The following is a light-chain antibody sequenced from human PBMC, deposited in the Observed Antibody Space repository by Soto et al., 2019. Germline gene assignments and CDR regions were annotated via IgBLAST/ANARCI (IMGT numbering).Light chain of an antibody. V-gene: IGKV1-33*01. J-gene: IGKJ4*01. CDR3: QQYDNLPLT. CDR1: QDIKNY. CDR2: DAS. Sequence: DIQMTQSPSSLSASVGDRVTITYQASQDIKNYLNWYQQKSGKAPKLLIYDASDLETGVPSRFSGSGSGTDFTFTINSLQPEDIATHYCQQYDNLPLTFGGGTKVDIK.